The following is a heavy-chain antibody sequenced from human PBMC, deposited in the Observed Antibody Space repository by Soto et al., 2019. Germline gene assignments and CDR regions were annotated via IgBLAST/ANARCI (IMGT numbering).Heavy chain of an antibody. Sequence: SVKVSCKASGGSLSTNPISWVRQAPGQGLEWMGGTGSGTGPGNHAQKFQGRLTVTADKSTSTVYMELTNLSSEDTAVYYCARRDSGGFYRLFDSWGQGTLVTVSS. D-gene: IGHD2-15*01. V-gene: IGHV1-69*06. CDR2: TGSGTGPG. J-gene: IGHJ4*02. CDR1: GGSLSTNP. CDR3: ARRDSGGFYRLFDS.